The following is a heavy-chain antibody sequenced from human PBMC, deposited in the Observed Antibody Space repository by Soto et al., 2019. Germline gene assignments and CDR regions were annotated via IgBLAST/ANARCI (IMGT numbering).Heavy chain of an antibody. D-gene: IGHD2-15*01. J-gene: IGHJ4*02. CDR1: GFTFSSYA. V-gene: IGHV3-30-3*01. Sequence: QVQLVESGGGVVQPGRSLRLSCAASGFTFSSYAMHWVRQAPGKGLEWVAVISYDGSNKYYADFVKGRFTISRDISKNTLYLQMNSLRAEDTAVYYCARAGGLLLDYWGQGTLVTVSS. CDR3: ARAGGLLLDY. CDR2: ISYDGSNK.